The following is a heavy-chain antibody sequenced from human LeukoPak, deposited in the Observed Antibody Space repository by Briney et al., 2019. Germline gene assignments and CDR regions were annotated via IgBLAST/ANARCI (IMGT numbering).Heavy chain of an antibody. CDR2: ISGSGGST. Sequence: GGSLRLSCAASGFTFSSYAMSWVRQAPGKGLEWVSAISGSGGSTYYADSVKGRFTISRDNSKNTLYLQMNSLRAEDTAVYYCAKRPDGYSSGSDAFDIWGQGTMVTVSS. J-gene: IGHJ3*02. CDR1: GFTFSSYA. D-gene: IGHD6-19*01. V-gene: IGHV3-23*01. CDR3: AKRPDGYSSGSDAFDI.